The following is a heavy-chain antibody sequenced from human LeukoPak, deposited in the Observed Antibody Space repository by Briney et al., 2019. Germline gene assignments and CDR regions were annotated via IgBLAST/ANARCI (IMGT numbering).Heavy chain of an antibody. CDR2: ISYDGSNK. CDR3: ARGYNSAWFYLDY. CDR1: GFTFSSYA. J-gene: IGHJ4*02. D-gene: IGHD6-19*01. V-gene: IGHV3-30*14. Sequence: GGSLRLSCAASGFTFSSYAMHWVRQAPGKGLEWVAVISYDGSNKYYADSVKGRFTISRDNSKNTLYLQMNRLRAEDTAMYYCARGYNSAWFYLDYWGQGTLVTVS.